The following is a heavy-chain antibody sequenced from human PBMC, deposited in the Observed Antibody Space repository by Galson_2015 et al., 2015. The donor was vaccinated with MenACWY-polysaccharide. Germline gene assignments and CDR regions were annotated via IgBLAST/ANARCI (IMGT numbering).Heavy chain of an antibody. J-gene: IGHJ4*02. Sequence: SLRLSCAASGFTFSSYSMNWVRQAPGKGLEWVSYIRRTGPRIYYADSVKGRFTITRDNAKSLLFLQMNSLRADDTAVYYCVRDPHALDRWGQGTLVAVTS. CDR3: VRDPHALDR. CDR2: IRRTGPRI. CDR1: GFTFSSYS. V-gene: IGHV3-48*01. D-gene: IGHD1-1*01.